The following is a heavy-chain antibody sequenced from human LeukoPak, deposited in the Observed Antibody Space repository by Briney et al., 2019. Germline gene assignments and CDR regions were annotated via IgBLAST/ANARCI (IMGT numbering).Heavy chain of an antibody. CDR1: GGSISSYY. CDR3: ARQARYCGGGTCFDS. Sequence: PSETLSLTCTVSGGSISSYYWTWIRQPPGKGLEWTGYIYYSGSTNYNPSLKSRVSISVDTSKNQFSLNLSSVTAADTAVYYCARQARYCGGGTCFDSWGQGTLVTVSS. D-gene: IGHD2-15*01. CDR2: IYYSGST. V-gene: IGHV4-59*08. J-gene: IGHJ4*02.